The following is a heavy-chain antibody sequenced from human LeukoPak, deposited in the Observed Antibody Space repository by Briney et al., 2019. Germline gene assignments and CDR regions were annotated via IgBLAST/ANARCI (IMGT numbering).Heavy chain of an antibody. V-gene: IGHV3-23*01. CDR2: ISGSGGST. CDR3: AKHLGSSWYYFDY. J-gene: IGHJ4*02. D-gene: IGHD6-13*01. Sequence: PGGSLRLSCAASGFTFSSYAMSWVRQAPGKGLEWVSAISGSGGSTYYADSVKGRFTISRDNSKNTLYLQMNNLRAEDTAVYYCAKHLGSSWYYFDYWGQGTLVTVSS. CDR1: GFTFSSYA.